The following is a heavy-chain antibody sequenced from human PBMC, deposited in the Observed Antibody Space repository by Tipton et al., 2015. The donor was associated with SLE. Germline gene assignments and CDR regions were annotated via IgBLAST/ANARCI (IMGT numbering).Heavy chain of an antibody. J-gene: IGHJ3*02. CDR1: GGSIGSYY. V-gene: IGHV4-59*07. D-gene: IGHD2-15*01. CDR3: ARTPYNAFDI. Sequence: TLSLTCTVSGGSIGSYYWSWIRQPPGKGLEWIGYIYYSGSTNYNPSLKSRVTISVDTSKNQFSLKLSSVTAADTAVYYCARTPYNAFDIWGQGTMVTVSS. CDR2: IYYSGST.